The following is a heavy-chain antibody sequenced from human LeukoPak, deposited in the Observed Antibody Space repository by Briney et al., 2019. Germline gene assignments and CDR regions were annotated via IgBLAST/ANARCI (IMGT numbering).Heavy chain of an antibody. Sequence: GGSLRLSCAASGFTFSKFAMNWVRQAPGKGLEWVSGISASGSSSYYAVSVRGRFSISRDNSNNMLYLQMNSLRAEDTRVYYCVSASPAGDFWGQGTLVTVSS. V-gene: IGHV3-23*01. CDR1: GFTFSKFA. CDR3: VSASPAGDF. J-gene: IGHJ4*02. CDR2: ISASGSSS.